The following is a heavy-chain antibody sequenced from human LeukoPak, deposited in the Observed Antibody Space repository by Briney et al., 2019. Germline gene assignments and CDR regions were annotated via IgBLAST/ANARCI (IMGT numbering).Heavy chain of an antibody. CDR1: GGSISSSSYY. CDR3: ARDHVAAATDY. D-gene: IGHD6-13*01. CDR2: IYYSGST. J-gene: IGHJ4*02. V-gene: IGHV4-39*07. Sequence: SETLSLTCTVSGGSISSSSYYWGWIRQPPGKGLEWIGSIYYSGSTYYNPSLKSRVSISVDTSKNQFSLKLSSVTAADTAVYYCARDHVAAATDYWGQGTLVTVSS.